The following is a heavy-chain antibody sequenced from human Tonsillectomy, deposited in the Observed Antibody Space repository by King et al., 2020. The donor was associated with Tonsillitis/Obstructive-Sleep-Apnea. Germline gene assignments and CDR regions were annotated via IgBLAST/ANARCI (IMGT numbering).Heavy chain of an antibody. Sequence: VQLQESGPGLVKPSETLSLTCTVSGGSISGFYWSWIRQPPGKGLEWIGYIYHSWSTNYHPSLKSRVTISVDKSKNQFSLKLSYVTAADTAVYYCASADIVAPQIDHWGQGTLVTVSS. CDR3: ASADIVAPQIDH. J-gene: IGHJ4*02. V-gene: IGHV4-59*01. CDR1: GGSISGFY. D-gene: IGHD5-12*01. CDR2: IYHSWST.